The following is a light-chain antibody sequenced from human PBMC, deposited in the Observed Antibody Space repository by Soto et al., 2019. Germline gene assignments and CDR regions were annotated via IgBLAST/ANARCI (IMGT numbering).Light chain of an antibody. CDR2: GAS. CDR1: QNIIRA. V-gene: IGKV1-5*03. J-gene: IGKJ4*01. CDR3: QQNYNYPLT. Sequence: DVQLTQSPVTLSAAVGDRVTITCRASQNIIRALAWHQQKPGKGPRLLIYGASNLQSGVPSRFSGSGSGTEFTLTISGLQPDDFATYYCQQNYNYPLTFGGGTKIEIK.